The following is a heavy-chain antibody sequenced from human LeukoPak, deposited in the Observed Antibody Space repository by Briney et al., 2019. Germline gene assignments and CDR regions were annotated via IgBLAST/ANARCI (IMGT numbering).Heavy chain of an antibody. J-gene: IGHJ4*02. CDR1: GFTFSSYA. Sequence: GGSLRLSCAASGFTFSSYAMSWVRQAPGKGREWVSAISVSGGSTYYADSVKGRFTISRDNSKNTLYLQMTSLRAEDTAVYYCAKGGQQYDILTGYPDWGQGTLVTVSS. CDR2: ISVSGGST. CDR3: AKGGQQYDILTGYPD. V-gene: IGHV3-23*01. D-gene: IGHD3-9*01.